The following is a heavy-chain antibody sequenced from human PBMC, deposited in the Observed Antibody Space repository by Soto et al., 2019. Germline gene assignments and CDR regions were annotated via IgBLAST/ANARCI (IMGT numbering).Heavy chain of an antibody. J-gene: IGHJ5*02. CDR2: IFSSGST. CDR1: GGSITDYC. D-gene: IGHD2-21*02. V-gene: IGHV4-4*07. Sequence: PSETLSLTCTVSGGSITDYCWCWIRQPAGKGLEWIGRIFSSGSTNYNPSLKGRITMSLDTSKNQFSLKLNSATATDTAVYCCARDQGVVVTADNWFDPWGQGILVTVSS. CDR3: ARDQGVVVTADNWFDP.